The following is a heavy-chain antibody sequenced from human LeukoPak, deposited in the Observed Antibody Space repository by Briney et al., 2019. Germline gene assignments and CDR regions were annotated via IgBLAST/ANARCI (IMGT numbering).Heavy chain of an antibody. CDR1: GFSFSSYW. CDR3: ARGGGHLDC. V-gene: IGHV3-7*03. Sequence: GGSLRLSCAASGFSFSSYWMCRVRQAPGKGLEWVANIKQDGSDKYYLTSVRGRFTISRDNAKNSLFLQMNSLRVEDTAVYYCARGGGHLDCWGQGTLVTVSS. J-gene: IGHJ4*02. CDR2: IKQDGSDK. D-gene: IGHD4-23*01.